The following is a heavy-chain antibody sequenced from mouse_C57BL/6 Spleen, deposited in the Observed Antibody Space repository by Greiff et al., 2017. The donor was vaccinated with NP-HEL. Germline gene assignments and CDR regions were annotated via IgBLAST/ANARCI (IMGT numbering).Heavy chain of an antibody. D-gene: IGHD2-10*01. Sequence: QVQLKESGAELARPGASVKMSCKASGYTFTSYTMHWVKQRPGQGLEWIGYINPSSGYTKYNQKFKDKATLTADKSSSTAYMQLSSLTSEDSAVYYCARRGLLWYFDVWGTGTTVTVSS. CDR2: INPSSGYT. J-gene: IGHJ1*03. CDR3: ARRGLLWYFDV. CDR1: GYTFTSYT. V-gene: IGHV1-4*01.